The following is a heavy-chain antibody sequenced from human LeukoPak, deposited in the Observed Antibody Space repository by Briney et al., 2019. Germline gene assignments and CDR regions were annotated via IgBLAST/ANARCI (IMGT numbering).Heavy chain of an antibody. Sequence: ASVKVSCKASGYTFTGYYMHWVRQAPGQGLGWMGWINPNSGGTNYAQKFQGRVTMTRDTSISTAYMELSRLRSDDTAVYYCARANGDYPPGDYFDYWGQGTLVTVSS. CDR3: ARANGDYPPGDYFDY. CDR1: GYTFTGYY. CDR2: INPNSGGT. D-gene: IGHD4-17*01. V-gene: IGHV1-2*02. J-gene: IGHJ4*02.